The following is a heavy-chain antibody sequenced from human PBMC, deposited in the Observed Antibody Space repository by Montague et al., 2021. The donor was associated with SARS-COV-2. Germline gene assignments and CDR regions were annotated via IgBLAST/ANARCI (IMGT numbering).Heavy chain of an antibody. CDR3: ARHLAISGPAAVSDY. J-gene: IGHJ4*02. V-gene: IGHV4-39*01. CDR2: IHYSGIT. CDR1: GDSISSGYFY. D-gene: IGHD2-2*01. Sequence: SETLSLTCTVPGDSISSGYFYWGWIRQPPGKGLEWVGTIHYSGITYYNPSLKSRVTISVDTSRNQFSLKLSSATAADTAIYYCARHLAISGPAAVSDYWGQGTLVTVSS.